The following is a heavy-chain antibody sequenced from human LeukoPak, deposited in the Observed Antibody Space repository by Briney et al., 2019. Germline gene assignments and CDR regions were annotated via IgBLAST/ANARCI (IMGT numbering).Heavy chain of an antibody. Sequence: GGSLRLSCAASGFTFSSYWMSWVRQAPGKGLEWVANIKQDGSEKYYVDSVKGRFTISRDNAKNTLYLQMNSLRAEDTAVYYCAKAGAVVVVVAKFFDYWGQGTLVTVSS. V-gene: IGHV3-7*03. CDR2: IKQDGSEK. J-gene: IGHJ4*02. D-gene: IGHD2-15*01. CDR1: GFTFSSYW. CDR3: AKAGAVVVVVAKFFDY.